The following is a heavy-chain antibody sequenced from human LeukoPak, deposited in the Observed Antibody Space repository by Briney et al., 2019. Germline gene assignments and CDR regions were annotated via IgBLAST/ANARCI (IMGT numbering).Heavy chain of an antibody. V-gene: IGHV1-18*01. Sequence: GASVKVSCKASGYTFTSYGISWVRQAPGQGLEWTGWISAYNGNTNYAQKLQGRVTMTTDTSTSTAYMELRSLRSDDTAVYYCARDRRPITMIVEVRHEFDYWGQGTLVTVSS. J-gene: IGHJ4*02. CDR3: ARDRRPITMIVEVRHEFDY. CDR1: GYTFTSYG. D-gene: IGHD3-22*01. CDR2: ISAYNGNT.